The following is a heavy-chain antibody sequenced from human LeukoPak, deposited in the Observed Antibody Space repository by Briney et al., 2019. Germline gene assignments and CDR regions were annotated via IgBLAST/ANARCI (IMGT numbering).Heavy chain of an antibody. CDR1: GFSFRDYY. CDR3: ARLYPSYGIDY. Sequence: PGGSLRLSCAASGFSFRDYYMTWIRQAPGKGLEWVAYISHNSGTIYYADSVRGRFTISRDNANNSLYLQMNSLRAEDTAFYSCARLYPSYGIDYWGQGTLVTVSS. D-gene: IGHD2-2*02. J-gene: IGHJ4*02. CDR2: ISHNSGTI. V-gene: IGHV3-11*01.